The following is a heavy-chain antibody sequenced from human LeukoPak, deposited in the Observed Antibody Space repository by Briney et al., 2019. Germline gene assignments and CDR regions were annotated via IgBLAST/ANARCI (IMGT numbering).Heavy chain of an antibody. J-gene: IGHJ6*03. D-gene: IGHD3-16*02. CDR3: ARTPYDYIWGSYRSTYYMDV. V-gene: IGHV4-34*01. CDR1: GGSFSGYY. CDR2: INHSGST. Sequence: PSETLSLTCAVYGGSFSGYYWSWIRQPPGKGLEWIGEINHSGSTNYNPSLKSRVTISIDTSKNQFSLKPSSVTAADTAVYYCARTPYDYIWGSYRSTYYMDVWGKGTTVTVSS.